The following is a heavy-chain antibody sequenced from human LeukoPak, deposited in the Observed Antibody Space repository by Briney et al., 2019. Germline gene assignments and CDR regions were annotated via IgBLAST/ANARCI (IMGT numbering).Heavy chain of an antibody. CDR1: GFTFSSYS. CDR3: ARIYDSSGYYHFDH. J-gene: IGHJ4*02. D-gene: IGHD3-22*01. V-gene: IGHV3-21*01. CDR2: ISSSGSYI. Sequence: GGSLRLSCAASGFTFSSYSMNWVRQAPGQGLEWVSSISSSGSYISYADSVKGRFTISRDNAKNSLYLQMNSLRAEDTAVYYCARIYDSSGYYHFDHWGQGTLVTVSS.